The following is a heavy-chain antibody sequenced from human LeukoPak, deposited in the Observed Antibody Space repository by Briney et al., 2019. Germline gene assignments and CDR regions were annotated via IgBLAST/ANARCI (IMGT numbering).Heavy chain of an antibody. D-gene: IGHD3-22*01. Sequence: TGGSLRLSCAASGFTFSTYSMNWVRQAPGKGLEWVSSITSSGSTKYYADSVKGRFTISRDNAKNSLYLQMNSLGAEDTAVYYCATDAYSSGPPEYFQQWGQGTLVTVSS. CDR3: ATDAYSSGPPEYFQQ. CDR1: GFTFSTYS. CDR2: ITSSGSTK. V-gene: IGHV3-48*01. J-gene: IGHJ1*01.